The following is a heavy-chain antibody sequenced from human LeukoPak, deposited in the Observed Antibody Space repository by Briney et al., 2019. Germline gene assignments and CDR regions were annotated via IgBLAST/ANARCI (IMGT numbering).Heavy chain of an antibody. D-gene: IGHD2-15*01. CDR1: GGSFSGYY. CDR3: ARGYCSGGSCSTPGPMDV. V-gene: IGHV4-34*01. J-gene: IGHJ6*03. CDR2: INHSGST. Sequence: SETLSLTRAVYGGSFSGYYWSWIRQPPGKGLEWIGEINHSGSTNYNPSLKSRVTISVDTSKNQFSLKLSSVTAADTAVYYCARGYCSGGSCSTPGPMDVWGKGTTVTVSS.